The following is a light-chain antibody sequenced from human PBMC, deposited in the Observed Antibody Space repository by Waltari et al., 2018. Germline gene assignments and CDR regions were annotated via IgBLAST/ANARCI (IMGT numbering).Light chain of an antibody. V-gene: IGLV2-23*02. J-gene: IGLJ3*02. CDR2: EVT. CDR3: CSYRIGSTPGV. Sequence: SALTQPASVSGSLGQSITISCSGSTSDVGSGNLVSWYQQFPGTVPKLTIYEVTKRPSGVSSRFSGSKSGNMASLTISGLQPEDEADYYCCSYRIGSTPGVFGGGTKVTVL. CDR1: TSDVGSGNL.